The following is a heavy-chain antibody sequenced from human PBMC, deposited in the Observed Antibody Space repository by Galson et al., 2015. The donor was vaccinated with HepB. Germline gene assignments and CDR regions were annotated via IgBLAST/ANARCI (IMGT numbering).Heavy chain of an antibody. CDR3: ARGLLWFGENPYFDY. V-gene: IGHV3-11*06. Sequence: SLRLSCAASGFTFSDYYMSWIRQAPGKGLEWVSYISSSSSYTNYADSVKGRFTISRDNAKNSLYLQMNSLRAEDTAVFYCARGLLWFGENPYFDYWGQGTLVTVSS. J-gene: IGHJ4*02. D-gene: IGHD3-10*01. CDR2: ISSSSSYT. CDR1: GFTFSDYY.